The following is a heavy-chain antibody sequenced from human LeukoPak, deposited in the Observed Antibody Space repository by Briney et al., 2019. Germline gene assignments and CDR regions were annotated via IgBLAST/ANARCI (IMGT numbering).Heavy chain of an antibody. D-gene: IGHD3-9*01. J-gene: IGHJ4*02. V-gene: IGHV4-59*01. Sequence: PSETLSLTCTVSGGSISSYYWSWIRQPPGKGLEWVGYIYYSGSTNYNPSLKSRVTISVDTSKNQFSLKLSSVTAADTAVYYCARSKDILTGYCFDYWGQGTLVTVSS. CDR2: IYYSGST. CDR1: GGSISSYY. CDR3: ARSKDILTGYCFDY.